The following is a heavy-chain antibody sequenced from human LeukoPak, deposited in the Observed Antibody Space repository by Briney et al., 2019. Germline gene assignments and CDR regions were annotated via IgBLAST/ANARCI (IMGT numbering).Heavy chain of an antibody. V-gene: IGHV3-20*04. CDR1: GFTVSSNY. CDR2: INWNGGST. J-gene: IGHJ3*02. D-gene: IGHD3-22*01. CDR3: ARDRGVVVVAFDI. Sequence: GGSLRLSCAASGFTVSSNYMNWVRQAPGKGLEWVSGINWNGGSTGYADSVKGRFTISRDNAKNSLYLQMNSLRAEDTALYYCARDRGVVVVAFDIWGQGTMVTVSS.